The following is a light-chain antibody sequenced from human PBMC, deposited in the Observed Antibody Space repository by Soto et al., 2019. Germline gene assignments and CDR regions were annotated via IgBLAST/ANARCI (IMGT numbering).Light chain of an antibody. V-gene: IGLV1-47*01. Sequence: QLVLTQPPSASGTPGQRVTISCSGGSSNIGSNYVFWYQHLPGMAPKLLVYRNAQRPSGVPDRFSGSTSGTSASLAISGLRSEDEAEYYCAAWDDSLSGRQVVFGGGTQLTVL. J-gene: IGLJ2*01. CDR3: AAWDDSLSGRQVV. CDR1: SSNIGSNY. CDR2: RNA.